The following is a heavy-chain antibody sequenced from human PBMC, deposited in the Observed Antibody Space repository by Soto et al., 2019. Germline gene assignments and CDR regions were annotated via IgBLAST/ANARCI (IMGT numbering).Heavy chain of an antibody. D-gene: IGHD3-22*01. CDR1: GFTFSTYW. Sequence: GGSLRLSCAASGFTFSTYWMSWVRQAPGKGLEWVANIKEDGSEKCHVDSVEGRFTISKDNAKNSLYLQMTSLRAEDTALYYCARGWGYFDSSGFPYLYAMDVWGQGTTVTVSS. V-gene: IGHV3-7*01. CDR2: IKEDGSEK. CDR3: ARGWGYFDSSGFPYLYAMDV. J-gene: IGHJ6*02.